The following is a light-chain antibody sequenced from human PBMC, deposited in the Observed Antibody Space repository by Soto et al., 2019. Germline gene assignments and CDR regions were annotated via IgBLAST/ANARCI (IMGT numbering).Light chain of an antibody. J-gene: IGKJ2*01. CDR1: QSVSSY. CDR2: DAS. Sequence: EIVLTQSPATLSLSPGERATLSCRASQSVSSYLAWYQQKPGQAPRLLIYDASNWATGIPARFSDSGSETDVTLTISSLEPEYFAVYYCQQRSKWPPMYTFGQGTKLEIK. CDR3: QQRSKWPPMYT. V-gene: IGKV3-11*01.